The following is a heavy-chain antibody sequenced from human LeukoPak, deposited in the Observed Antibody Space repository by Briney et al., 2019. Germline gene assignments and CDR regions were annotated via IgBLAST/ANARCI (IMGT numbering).Heavy chain of an antibody. J-gene: IGHJ6*03. V-gene: IGHV3-20*04. CDR1: GFTFDDYG. CDR2: INSNGGST. Sequence: GGSLTLSCPASGFTFDDYGMSWVRQAPGKGLEWVSGINSNGGSTGYADSVKGRFTISRDNAKNSLYLQMNSLRAEDTALYYCARDFSYYYYYYMDVWGKGTTVTVSS. CDR3: ARDFSYYYYYYMDV.